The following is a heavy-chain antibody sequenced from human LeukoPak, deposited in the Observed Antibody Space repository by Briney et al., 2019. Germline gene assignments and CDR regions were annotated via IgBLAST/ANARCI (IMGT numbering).Heavy chain of an antibody. CDR1: GFTFSSYE. J-gene: IGHJ4*02. CDR3: AKDMHTTMIGPFDY. Sequence: GGSLRLSCAASGFTFSSYEMNWVRQAPGKGLEWVSYISSSGSTIYYADSVKGRFTISRDNAKNSLYLQMNSLRAEDMALYYCAKDMHTTMIGPFDYWGQGTLVTVSS. D-gene: IGHD3-22*01. CDR2: ISSSGSTI. V-gene: IGHV3-48*03.